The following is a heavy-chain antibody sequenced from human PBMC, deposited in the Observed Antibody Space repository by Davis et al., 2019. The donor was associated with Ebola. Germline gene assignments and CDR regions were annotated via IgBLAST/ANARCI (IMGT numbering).Heavy chain of an antibody. CDR1: GDSVSVNSGG. CDR2: TYYNSKWYN. V-gene: IGHV6-1*01. CDR3: ARGWFRSGMDV. Sequence: HSQTLSLTCAISGDSVSVNSGGWNWIRQSPSRGLECLGRTYYNSKWYNDYAASVKSRITVNPDTSKNQFSLLLKSVTPEDTAIYYCARGWFRSGMDVWGQGTTITVSS. J-gene: IGHJ6*02. D-gene: IGHD6-19*01.